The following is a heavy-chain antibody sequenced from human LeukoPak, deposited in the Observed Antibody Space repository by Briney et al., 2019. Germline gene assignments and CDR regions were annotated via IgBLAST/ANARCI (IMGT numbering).Heavy chain of an antibody. CDR1: GFILSDYN. CDR3: TRDVSATARAYDY. J-gene: IGHJ4*02. Sequence: PGGSLRLSCAASGFILSDYNMNWVSQAPGKGLEWVSFIAISGTYITYADSVKGRFTISRENAKNSLYLQMNSLRAEDTAVYYCTRDVSATARAYDYWGQGTLVTVSS. V-gene: IGHV3-21*01. CDR2: IAISGTYI. D-gene: IGHD1-26*01.